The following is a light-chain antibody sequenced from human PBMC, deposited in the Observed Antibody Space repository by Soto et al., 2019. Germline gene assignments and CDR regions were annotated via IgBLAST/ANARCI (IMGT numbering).Light chain of an antibody. CDR1: QDISSA. V-gene: IGKV1-13*02. CDR2: DAS. CDR3: QQFNRYP. J-gene: IGKJ4*01. Sequence: AIQLTQSPSSLSASVGDRVTITCRASQDISSALAWYQQIPGKPPKLLIYDASSLESGVPSRFSGSGSGADFTLTISSLQPEDFATYFCQQFNRYPFGWGTKVEIK.